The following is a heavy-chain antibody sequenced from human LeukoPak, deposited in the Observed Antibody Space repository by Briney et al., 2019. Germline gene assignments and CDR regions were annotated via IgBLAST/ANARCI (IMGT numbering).Heavy chain of an antibody. CDR2: TSGSGGST. CDR3: AKDGSSPSYGDPYYFDY. J-gene: IGHJ4*02. D-gene: IGHD4-17*01. CDR1: GFTFSSYA. V-gene: IGHV3-23*01. Sequence: GGSLRLSCAASGFTFSSYAMSWVRQAPGKGLEWVSATSGSGGSTYYADSVKGRFTISRDNSKNTLYLQMNSLRAEDTAVYYCAKDGSSPSYGDPYYFDYWGQGTLVTVSS.